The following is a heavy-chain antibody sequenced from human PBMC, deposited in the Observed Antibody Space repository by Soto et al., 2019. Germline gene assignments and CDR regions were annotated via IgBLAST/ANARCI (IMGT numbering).Heavy chain of an antibody. Sequence: QVQLQESGPGLVKPSETLSLTCTVSGGSISSYYWSWIRQPPGKGLEWIGYIYYSGSTNYNPSLKSRVTISVDTSKNQFSLKLSSVTAADTAVYYCARGGGFVARHYYYYYMDVWGKGTTVTVSS. CDR2: IYYSGST. V-gene: IGHV4-59*01. D-gene: IGHD5-12*01. J-gene: IGHJ6*03. CDR1: GGSISSYY. CDR3: ARGGGFVARHYYYYYMDV.